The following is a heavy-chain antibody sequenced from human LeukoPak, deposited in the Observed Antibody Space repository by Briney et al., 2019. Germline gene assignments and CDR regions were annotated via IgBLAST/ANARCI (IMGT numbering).Heavy chain of an antibody. Sequence: PGGSLRLSCAASGFTFSSYWMSWVRQAPGKGLEWVANIKQDGSEKYYADSVKGGFTISRDNAKNSLYLQMNSLRAEDTAVYYCARDFATAAVDSWGQGTLVTVSS. J-gene: IGHJ5*01. CDR1: GFTFSSYW. V-gene: IGHV3-7*01. D-gene: IGHD6-13*01. CDR2: IKQDGSEK. CDR3: ARDFATAAVDS.